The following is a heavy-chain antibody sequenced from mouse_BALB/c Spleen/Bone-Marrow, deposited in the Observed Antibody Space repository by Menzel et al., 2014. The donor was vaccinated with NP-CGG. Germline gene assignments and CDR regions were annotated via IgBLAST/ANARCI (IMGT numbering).Heavy chain of an antibody. J-gene: IGHJ2*01. CDR3: ARMGDYSYYFDY. D-gene: IGHD1-1*01. Sequence: VQLQQSGAELVRPGSSVKISCKASGYAFSSYWMNWVKRRPGQGLEWIGQIYPGDGDTNYNGKFKGKATLTADKSSSTAYIQLSSLTSEDSAVYFCARMGDYSYYFDYWGQGTTLTVSS. CDR1: GYAFSSYW. CDR2: IYPGDGDT. V-gene: IGHV1-80*01.